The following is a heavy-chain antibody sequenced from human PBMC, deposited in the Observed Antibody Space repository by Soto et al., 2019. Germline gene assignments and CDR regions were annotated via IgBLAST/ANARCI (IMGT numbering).Heavy chain of an antibody. CDR2: INPNSGGT. CDR1: GYTFTGYY. V-gene: IGHV1-2*04. J-gene: IGHJ6*02. D-gene: IGHD6-19*01. CDR3: ARDPGIAVAGGYYYYGMDV. Sequence: GASVKVSCKASGYTFTGYYMHWVRQAPGQGLEWMGWINPNSGGTNYAQKFQGWVTMTGDTSISTAYMELSRLRSDDTAVHYCARDPGIAVAGGYYYYGMDVWGQGTTVTVSS.